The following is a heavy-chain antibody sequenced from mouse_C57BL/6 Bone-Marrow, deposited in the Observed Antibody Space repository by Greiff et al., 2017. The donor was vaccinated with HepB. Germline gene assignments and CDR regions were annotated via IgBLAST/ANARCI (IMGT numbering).Heavy chain of an antibody. CDR1: GYTFTSYW. Sequence: QVQLQQPGAELVKPGASVKMSCKASGYTFTSYWITWVKQRPGQGLVWIGDIYPGSGSTNYNEKFKSKATLTVDTSSSTAYMQLSSLTSADSAVYYCASCGYPYYAMDYWGQGTSVTVSS. CDR2: IYPGSGST. V-gene: IGHV1-55*01. J-gene: IGHJ4*01. D-gene: IGHD2-2*01. CDR3: ASCGYPYYAMDY.